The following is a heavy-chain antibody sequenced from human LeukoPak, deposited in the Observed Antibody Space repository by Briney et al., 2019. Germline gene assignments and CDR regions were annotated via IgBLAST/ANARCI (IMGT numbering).Heavy chain of an antibody. D-gene: IGHD1/OR15-1a*01. J-gene: IGHJ4*02. CDR1: GGSISSSNW. V-gene: IGHV4-4*02. CDR3: ARHGGTWLFDY. CDR2: IYHSGST. Sequence: SGTLSLTCAVSGGSISSSNWWSWVRQPPGKGLEWIGEIYHSGSTNYNPSLKSRVTISVDTSKSHFSLRLSSMTAADTAVYYCARHGGTWLFDYWGQGTLVTVSS.